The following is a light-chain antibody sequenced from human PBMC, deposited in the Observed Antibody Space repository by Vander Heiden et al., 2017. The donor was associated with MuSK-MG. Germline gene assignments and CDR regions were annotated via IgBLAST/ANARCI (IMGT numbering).Light chain of an antibody. J-gene: IGLJ2*01. CDR2: RSN. Sequence: QSVLTQPPSASGTHGQRVTISCSGSRSNIGTNYVYWYQHLPGTAPKLLIYRSNQRPSGVPDRFSGSKSGTSASLAISGLRSEDEADYYCAAWDDSLNVLFGGGTKLTVL. CDR3: AAWDDSLNVL. CDR1: RSNIGTNY. V-gene: IGLV1-47*01.